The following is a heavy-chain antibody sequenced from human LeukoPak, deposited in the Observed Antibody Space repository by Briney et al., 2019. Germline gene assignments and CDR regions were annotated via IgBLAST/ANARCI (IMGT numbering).Heavy chain of an antibody. V-gene: IGHV1-69*13. CDR1: EGTFSSYA. D-gene: IGHD1-26*01. Sequence: SVKVSCKASEGTFSSYAISWVRQAPGQGLEWMGGIIPILGTANYAQKFQGRVTITADESTSTAYMELSSLRSEDTAVYYCARDWSIVGAFDAYDIWGQGTMVTVSS. CDR3: ARDWSIVGAFDAYDI. J-gene: IGHJ3*02. CDR2: IIPILGTA.